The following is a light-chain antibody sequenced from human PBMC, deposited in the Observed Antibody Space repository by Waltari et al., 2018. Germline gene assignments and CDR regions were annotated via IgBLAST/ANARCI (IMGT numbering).Light chain of an antibody. CDR1: QSLSSTY. CDR3: QQYGRSPYT. CDR2: GAS. Sequence: EIVLTQSPGTLSLSPVERATLSCRASQSLSSTYIAWYQQKPGQAPRLLIYGASSRATGIPDMFSGSASRTDFTLSISRLEPDDAAVYYCQQYGRSPYTFGQGTKLEIK. V-gene: IGKV3-20*01. J-gene: IGKJ2*01.